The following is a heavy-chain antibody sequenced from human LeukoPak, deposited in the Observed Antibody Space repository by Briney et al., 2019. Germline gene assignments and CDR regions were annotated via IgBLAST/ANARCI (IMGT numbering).Heavy chain of an antibody. CDR1: GFTFSSYG. CDR2: IWYDGSNK. V-gene: IGHV3-33*01. CDR3: ARASYYYDSSGYYYLQYYFDY. D-gene: IGHD3-22*01. J-gene: IGHJ4*02. Sequence: PGGSLRLSCAASGFTFSSYGMHWVRQAPGKGLEWVAVIWYDGSNKYYADSMKGRFTISRDNSKNTLYLQMNSLRAEDTAVYYCARASYYYDSSGYYYLQYYFDYWGQGTLVTVSS.